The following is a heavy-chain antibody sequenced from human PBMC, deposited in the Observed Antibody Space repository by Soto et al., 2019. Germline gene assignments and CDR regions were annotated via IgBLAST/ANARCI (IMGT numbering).Heavy chain of an antibody. CDR3: TRDPHYYGGYKGSYYYYYYGMDV. D-gene: IGHD4-17*01. Sequence: GGSLRLSCTASGFTFGDYAMSWFRQAPGKGLEWVGFIRSKAYGGTTEYAASVKGRFTISRDDSKSIAYLQMNSLKTEDTAVYYCTRDPHYYGGYKGSYYYYYYGMDVWGQGTTVTVSS. CDR1: GFTFGDYA. J-gene: IGHJ6*02. CDR2: IRSKAYGGTT. V-gene: IGHV3-49*03.